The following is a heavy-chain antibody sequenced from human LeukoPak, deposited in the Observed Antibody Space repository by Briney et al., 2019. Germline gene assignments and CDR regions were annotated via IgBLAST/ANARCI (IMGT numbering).Heavy chain of an antibody. CDR2: ISSSGSTI. V-gene: IGHV3-48*01. CDR3: ARVGPAVTTDDY. D-gene: IGHD4-17*01. Sequence: GGSLRLSCAAPGFTFSSYSINWVRQAPGKGLEWVSYISSSGSTIYYADSVKGRFTISRDNAKNSLSLQMNSLRAEDTAVYYCARVGPAVTTDDYWGQGTLVTVSS. J-gene: IGHJ4*02. CDR1: GFTFSSYS.